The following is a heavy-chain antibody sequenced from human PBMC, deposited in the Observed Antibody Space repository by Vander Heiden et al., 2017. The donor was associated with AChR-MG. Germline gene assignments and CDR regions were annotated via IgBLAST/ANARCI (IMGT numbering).Heavy chain of an antibody. CDR3: ATAGQWELLRSYAFDI. Sequence: QVPLVQSGAEVKKPGASVKVSCKVSGYTLTELSMHWVRQAPGKGLEWMGGFDPEDGETIYAKKFQGRVNMTEDTSTDTAYMELSSLRSEDTAVYYCATAGQWELLRSYAFDIWGQGTMVTVAS. J-gene: IGHJ3*02. V-gene: IGHV1-24*01. CDR2: FDPEDGET. D-gene: IGHD1-26*01. CDR1: GYTLTELS.